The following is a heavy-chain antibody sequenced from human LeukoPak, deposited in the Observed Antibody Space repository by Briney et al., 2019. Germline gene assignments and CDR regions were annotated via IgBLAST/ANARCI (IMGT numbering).Heavy chain of an antibody. CDR2: ISSSSSYI. D-gene: IGHD5-12*01. J-gene: IGHJ4*02. CDR3: AKDRVATRHFDY. V-gene: IGHV3-21*01. CDR1: GFTFSSYS. Sequence: PGGSLRLSCAASGFTFSSYSMNWVRQAPGKGLEWVSSISSSSSYIYYADSVKGRFTISRDNSKNTLYLQMNSLRAEDTAVYYCAKDRVATRHFDYWGQGTLVTVSS.